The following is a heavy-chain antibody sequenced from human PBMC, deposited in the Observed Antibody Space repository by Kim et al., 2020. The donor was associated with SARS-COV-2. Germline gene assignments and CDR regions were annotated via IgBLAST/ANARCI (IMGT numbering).Heavy chain of an antibody. V-gene: IGHV5-10-1*01. CDR3: ARQNGVLKGDYYYYYYGMDV. Sequence: GESLKISCKGSGYSFTSYWISWVRQMPGKGLEWMGRIDPSDSYTNYSPSFQGHVTISADKSISTAYLQWSSLKASDTAMYYCARQNGVLKGDYYYYYYGMDVWGQGTTVTVSS. CDR1: GYSFTSYW. D-gene: IGHD2-8*01. CDR2: IDPSDSYT. J-gene: IGHJ6*02.